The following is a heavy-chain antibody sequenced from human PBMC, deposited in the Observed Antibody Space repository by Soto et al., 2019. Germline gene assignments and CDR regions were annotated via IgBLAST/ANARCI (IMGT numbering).Heavy chain of an antibody. J-gene: IGHJ5*02. D-gene: IGHD6-13*01. CDR1: GGTFSSYT. CDR2: IIPILGIA. CDR3: ARGEAGVQQTARWFDP. V-gene: IGHV1-69*02. Sequence: QVQLVQSGAEVKKPGSSVKVSCKASGGTFSSYTISWVRQAPGQGLEWMGRIIPILGIANYAQKFQGRVTITADKSTSTAYMELSSLRSEDTAVYYCARGEAGVQQTARWFDPWGQGTLVTVSS.